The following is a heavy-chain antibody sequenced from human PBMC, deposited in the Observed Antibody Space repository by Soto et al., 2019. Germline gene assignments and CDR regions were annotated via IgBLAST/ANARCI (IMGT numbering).Heavy chain of an antibody. V-gene: IGHV1-2*02. J-gene: IGHJ3*02. Sequence: ASVKVSCKASGYTFTGYYMHWVRQAPGQGLEWMGWISPNSGGTNYAQKFQGRVTMTRDTSISTAYMELSRLRSDDTAVYYCARDHEGFYGDYTFDIWGQGTMVTVSS. CDR3: ARDHEGFYGDYTFDI. CDR1: GYTFTGYY. CDR2: ISPNSGGT. D-gene: IGHD4-17*01.